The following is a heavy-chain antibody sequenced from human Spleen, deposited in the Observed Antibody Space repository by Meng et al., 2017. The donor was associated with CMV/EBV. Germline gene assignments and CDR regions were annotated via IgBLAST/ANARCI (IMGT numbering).Heavy chain of an antibody. CDR2: IYYSGST. J-gene: IGHJ4*01. CDR1: GGSISSSSYY. V-gene: IGHV4-39*07. CDR3: ARVGSTSPWGDSYGYLDY. D-gene: IGHD5-18*01. Sequence: SETLSLTCTVSGGSISSSSYYWGWIRQPPGKGLEWIGSIYYSGSTYYNPSLKSRVTISVDTSKNQFSLKLSSVTAADTAVYYCARVGSTSPWGDSYGYLDYWGQGVLVTVSS.